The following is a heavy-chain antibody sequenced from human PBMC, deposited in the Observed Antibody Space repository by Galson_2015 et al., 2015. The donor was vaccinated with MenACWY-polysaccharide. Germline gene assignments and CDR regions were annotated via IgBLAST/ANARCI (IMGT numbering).Heavy chain of an antibody. CDR3: ARDPKQNAATVPTGRFDS. CDR2: INTHAGSP. J-gene: IGHJ4*02. D-gene: IGHD4-17*01. V-gene: IGHV7-4-1*02. Sequence: SVKVACKASGHTSTTYGMHWVRQAPGPGLEWMGGINTHAGSPPSAQGLTGRFGFSMDASDSTAYRRISSLKAEDTAVYYCARDPKQNAATVPTGRFDSWGQGTLVTVSS. CDR1: GHTSTTYG.